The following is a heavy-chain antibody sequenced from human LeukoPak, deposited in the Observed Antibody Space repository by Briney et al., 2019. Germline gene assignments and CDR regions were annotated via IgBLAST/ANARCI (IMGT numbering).Heavy chain of an antibody. Sequence: GRSLRLSCAASGFTFSSYGMHWVRQAPGKGLEWVAVISYDGSNKYYADSVKGRFTISRDNSKNSLYLQMNSLRAEDTAVYFCARRHYDFWSGYFPSHFYYMDVWGIGTTVTVSS. J-gene: IGHJ6*03. CDR2: ISYDGSNK. CDR1: GFTFSSYG. D-gene: IGHD3-3*01. CDR3: ARRHYDFWSGYFPSHFYYMDV. V-gene: IGHV3-30*03.